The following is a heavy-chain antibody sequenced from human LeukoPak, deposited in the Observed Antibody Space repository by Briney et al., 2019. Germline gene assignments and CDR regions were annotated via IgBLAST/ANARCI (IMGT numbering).Heavy chain of an antibody. CDR1: GGSISSYY. V-gene: IGHV4-4*07. CDR2: IYTSGST. Sequence: SETLSLTCTVSGGSISSYYWSWIRQPAGKGLEWIGRIYTSGSTNYNPSLKSRVTISVDTSKNQFSLKLSSVTAADTAVYYCARHRNYYDSSGHNFLLDFDYWGQGTLVTVSS. CDR3: ARHRNYYDSSGHNFLLDFDY. J-gene: IGHJ4*02. D-gene: IGHD3-22*01.